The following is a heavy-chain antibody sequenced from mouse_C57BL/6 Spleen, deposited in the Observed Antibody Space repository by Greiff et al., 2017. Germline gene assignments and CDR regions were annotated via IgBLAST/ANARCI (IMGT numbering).Heavy chain of an antibody. CDR2: INPGSGGT. V-gene: IGHV1-54*01. Sequence: QVQLQQSGAELVRPGTSVKVSCKASGYAFTNYLIEWVKQRPGQGLEWIGVINPGSGGTNYNEKFKGKAILTADKSSSTAYMQLSSLTSEDSAVYFCARGGPTVVDAMDYWGQGTSVTVSS. J-gene: IGHJ4*01. D-gene: IGHD1-1*01. CDR3: ARGGPTVVDAMDY. CDR1: GYAFTNYL.